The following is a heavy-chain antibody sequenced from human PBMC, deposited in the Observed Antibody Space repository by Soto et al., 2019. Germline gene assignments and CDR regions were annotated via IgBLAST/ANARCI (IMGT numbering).Heavy chain of an antibody. J-gene: IGHJ4*02. CDR2: IYYSGST. CDR1: GGSISSGGYY. CDR3: ARNYGDYQWYFDY. Sequence: QVQLQESGPGLVKPSQTLSLTCTVSGGSISSGGYYWSWIRQHPGKGLEWIGYIYYSGSTYYNPSLKSRVTISVDTSKNQLSLKPSSVTAAVTAVYYCARNYGDYQWYFDYWGQGTLVTVSS. V-gene: IGHV4-31*03. D-gene: IGHD4-17*01.